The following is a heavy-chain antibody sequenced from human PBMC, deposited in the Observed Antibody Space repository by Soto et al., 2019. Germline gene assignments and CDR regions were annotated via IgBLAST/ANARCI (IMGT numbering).Heavy chain of an antibody. J-gene: IGHJ5*02. Sequence: QLQLQESGPGLVKPSETLSLTCTVSGGSISSSSYYWGWIRQPPGKGLEWIGRIYYSGSTYYNPSLKSRVTISVDTSKNQFSLKLSSVTAADTAVYYCARPPAYEGGWFDPWGQGTLVTVSS. D-gene: IGHD2-2*01. CDR2: IYYSGST. CDR1: GGSISSSSYY. CDR3: ARPPAYEGGWFDP. V-gene: IGHV4-39*01.